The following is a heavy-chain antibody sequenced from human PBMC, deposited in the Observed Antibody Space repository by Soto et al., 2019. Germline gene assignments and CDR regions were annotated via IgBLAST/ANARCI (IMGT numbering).Heavy chain of an antibody. CDR3: AKDPGYSNSWPFDY. V-gene: IGHV3-30*18. CDR2: ISYDGSNK. D-gene: IGHD6-13*01. CDR1: GFTFSSYG. J-gene: IGHJ4*02. Sequence: GGSLRLSCAASGFTFSSYGMHWVRQAPGKGLEWVAVISYDGSNKYYEDSVKGRFTISRDNSKNTLYQQMNSLRAEDTAVYYCAKDPGYSNSWPFDYWGQGTLVTVSS.